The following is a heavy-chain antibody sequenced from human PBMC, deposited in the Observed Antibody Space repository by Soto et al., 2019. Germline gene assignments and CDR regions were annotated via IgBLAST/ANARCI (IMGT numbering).Heavy chain of an antibody. J-gene: IGHJ3*02. CDR1: GFTFSSYG. CDR3: ARESRPVLLWYGSRPDAFDI. D-gene: IGHD3-10*01. V-gene: IGHV3-33*01. Sequence: QPGGSLRLSCAASGFTFSSYGMHWVRQAPGKGLEWVAVIWYDGSNKYYADSVKGRFTISRDNSKNTLYLQMNSLRAEDTAVYYCARESRPVLLWYGSRPDAFDIWGQGTMVTVSS. CDR2: IWYDGSNK.